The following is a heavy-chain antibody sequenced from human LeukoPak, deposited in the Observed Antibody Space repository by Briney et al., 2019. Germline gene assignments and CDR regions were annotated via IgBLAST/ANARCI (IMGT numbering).Heavy chain of an antibody. CDR3: ARDKVTVTGNWFDS. V-gene: IGHV4-31*11. CDR1: GGSFTSGGYY. J-gene: IGHJ5*01. Sequence: SETLSLTCAVYGGSFTSGGYYWSWIRQPPGKGLEWMGYIYYTGSTHYNPSLKSRISMSVDTSKRQFSLNLMSVTGADTAIYYCARDKVTVTGNWFDSWGQGTLVAVSS. CDR2: IYYTGST. D-gene: IGHD4-17*01.